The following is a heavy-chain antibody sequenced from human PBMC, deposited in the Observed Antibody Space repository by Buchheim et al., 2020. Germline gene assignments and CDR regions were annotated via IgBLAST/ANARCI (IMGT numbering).Heavy chain of an antibody. Sequence: QVQLQESGPGLVKPSQTLSLTCTVSGGSISSGGYYWSWIRQHPGKGLEWIGYIYYSGRTYYNPSLKSRATISVDTSKNQFFLKLSSVTAADTAVYYCARDLLGYCSSTSCYTGGMDVWGQGTT. J-gene: IGHJ6*02. D-gene: IGHD2-2*02. V-gene: IGHV4-31*03. CDR2: IYYSGRT. CDR3: ARDLLGYCSSTSCYTGGMDV. CDR1: GGSISSGGYY.